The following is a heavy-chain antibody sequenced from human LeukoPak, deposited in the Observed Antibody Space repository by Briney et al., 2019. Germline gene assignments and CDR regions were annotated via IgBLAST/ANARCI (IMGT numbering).Heavy chain of an antibody. Sequence: GGSLRLSCAASGFTFSSYAMSWVRQAPGKGLEWVSAIYPDGNTYCADSVKGRFTISRDKSKNALYLQMNSLRAEDTAVYYCATAPQGWNFEYWGQGTLVTVSS. J-gene: IGHJ4*02. D-gene: IGHD6-19*01. V-gene: IGHV3-23*05. CDR2: IYPDGNT. CDR3: ATAPQGWNFEY. CDR1: GFTFSSYA.